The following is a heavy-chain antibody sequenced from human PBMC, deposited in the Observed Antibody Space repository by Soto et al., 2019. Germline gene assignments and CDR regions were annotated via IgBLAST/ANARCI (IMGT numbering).Heavy chain of an antibody. J-gene: IGHJ4*02. Sequence: QVQLVQSGAEVKKPGASVKVSCKASGYTFTGYYMHWVRQAPGQGLEWMGWIIPNSGSTNYAQNFQGRVTMTRDTSISTADMELSRLRSDDTAVYYCARVDLGYNWNDVGEDSWGQGTLVTVSS. CDR1: GYTFTGYY. V-gene: IGHV1-2*02. CDR2: IIPNSGST. D-gene: IGHD1-1*01. CDR3: ARVDLGYNWNDVGEDS.